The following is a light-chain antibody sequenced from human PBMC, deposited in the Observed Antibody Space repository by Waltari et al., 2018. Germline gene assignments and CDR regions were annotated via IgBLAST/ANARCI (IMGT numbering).Light chain of an antibody. J-gene: IGKJ1*01. CDR2: RAS. CDR3: QQYNRWPGT. V-gene: IGKV3-15*01. Sequence: VMTQSPATLSVSPGERATLSCRANESISNNLAWYQQKPGRAPRLLIYRASTGATGIPARFSGSGSGREFRRTIGSVQSEDFAVYYCQQYNRWPGTFGPGTKVETK. CDR1: ESISNN.